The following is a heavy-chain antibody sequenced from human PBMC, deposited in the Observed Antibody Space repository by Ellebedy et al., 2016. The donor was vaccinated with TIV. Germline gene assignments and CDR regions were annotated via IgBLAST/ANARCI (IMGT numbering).Heavy chain of an antibody. Sequence: SGTLSLTCAVYGASFSGYYWTWIRQPPGEGLEWIGEINHSGSTNYNPSLKSRVTISVDTSKNQFSLKLSSVTAADTAVYYCARGLFDHRMAFDIWGQGTMVTVSS. CDR1: GASFSGYY. CDR2: INHSGST. J-gene: IGHJ3*02. V-gene: IGHV4-34*01. D-gene: IGHD2-21*01. CDR3: ARGLFDHRMAFDI.